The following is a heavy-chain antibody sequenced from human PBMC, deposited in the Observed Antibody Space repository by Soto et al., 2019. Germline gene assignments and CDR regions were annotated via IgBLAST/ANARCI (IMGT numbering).Heavy chain of an antibody. V-gene: IGHV3-11*04. Sequence: PGGSLRLSCAASGFTFSDYYMSWIRQAPGKGLEWVSYISSSGTTIYYADSVKGRFTISRDNAKNSLYLQMNSLRAEDTAVYYCARAAYPRGDFWSGYYWFDPWGQGTLVTVSS. CDR2: ISSSGTTI. D-gene: IGHD3-3*01. CDR1: GFTFSDYY. CDR3: ARAAYPRGDFWSGYYWFDP. J-gene: IGHJ5*02.